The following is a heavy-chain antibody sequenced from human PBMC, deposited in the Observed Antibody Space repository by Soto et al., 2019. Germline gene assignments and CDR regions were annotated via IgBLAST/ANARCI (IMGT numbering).Heavy chain of an antibody. V-gene: IGHV3-7*03. J-gene: IGHJ6*02. CDR2: INLDGSEK. D-gene: IGHD5-18*01. Sequence: EVQLVESGGGLVQPGGSLRLYCAASGFTFRTYWLSWVRQVPGKGLEWVANINLDGSEKNYVDSVKGRFTISRDNARNSLYLQMSSLRAEDAALYYGARDGSTSWYSYDYHGMDVWGQGTTVTVSS. CDR1: GFTFRTYW. CDR3: ARDGSTSWYSYDYHGMDV.